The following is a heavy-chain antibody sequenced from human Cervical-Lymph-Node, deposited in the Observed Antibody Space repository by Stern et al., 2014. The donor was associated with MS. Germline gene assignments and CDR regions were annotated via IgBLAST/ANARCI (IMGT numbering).Heavy chain of an antibody. CDR2: IYYSGST. D-gene: IGHD2/OR15-2a*01. J-gene: IGHJ4*01. V-gene: IGHV4-59*01. CDR3: ARDKGMFFL. CDR1: GGSITNYY. Sequence: QVQLQESGPGLVKPSETLYLTCTVSGGSITNYYWHWIRQPPGKGLEWIGYIYYSGSTNYNPAHKSRVTISVDTSKNQFSLKLSSVTAADTAVYYCARDKGMFFLWGQGTLFTVSS.